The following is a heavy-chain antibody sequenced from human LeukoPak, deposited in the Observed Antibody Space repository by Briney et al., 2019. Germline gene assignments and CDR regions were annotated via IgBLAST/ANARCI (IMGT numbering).Heavy chain of an antibody. Sequence: PGRSLRLSCAASGFTFSSYAMYWVRQAPGKGLEWVAVISYDGSNKYYADSVKGRFTISRDNSKNTLYLQMNSLRAEDTAVYYCARGYSNYRKSGVLMDVWGKGTTVTVSS. V-gene: IGHV3-30-3*01. J-gene: IGHJ6*03. CDR1: GFTFSSYA. D-gene: IGHD4-11*01. CDR2: ISYDGSNK. CDR3: ARGYSNYRKSGVLMDV.